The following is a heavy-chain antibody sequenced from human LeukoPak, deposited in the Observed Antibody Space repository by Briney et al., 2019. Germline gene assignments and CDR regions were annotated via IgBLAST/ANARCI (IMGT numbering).Heavy chain of an antibody. CDR2: INHSGST. CDR1: GGSFSGYY. CDR3: ARAARLNYYYYMDV. D-gene: IGHD6-6*01. J-gene: IGHJ6*03. V-gene: IGHV4-34*01. Sequence: SETLSLTCAVYGGSFSGYYWSWIRQPPGKGLGWIGEINHSGSTNYNPSLKSRVTISVDTSKNQFSLKLSSVTAADTAVYYCARAARLNYYYYMDVWGKGTTVTVSS.